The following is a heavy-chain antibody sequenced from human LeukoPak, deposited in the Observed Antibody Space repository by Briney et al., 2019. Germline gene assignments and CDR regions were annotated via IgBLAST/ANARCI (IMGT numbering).Heavy chain of an antibody. CDR2: ISWNSGSI. Sequence: PGGSLRLSCAASGLTFDDYAMHWVRQAPGKGLEWGSGISWNSGSIGYAASVKGRFTISRDNAKTSLYLQMNSLRAEDTALYYCAKGRAAAGTDYFAYWGQGTLVTVSS. V-gene: IGHV3-9*01. D-gene: IGHD6-13*01. J-gene: IGHJ4*02. CDR1: GLTFDDYA. CDR3: AKGRAAAGTDYFAY.